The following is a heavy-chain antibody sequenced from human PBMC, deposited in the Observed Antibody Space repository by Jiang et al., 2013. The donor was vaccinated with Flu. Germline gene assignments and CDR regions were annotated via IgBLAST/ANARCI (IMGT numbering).Heavy chain of an antibody. CDR3: ASYSSDPVEGFDY. J-gene: IGHJ4*02. CDR1: GGSISSSSYY. Sequence: GLLKPSETLSLTCTVSGGSISSSSYYWGWIRQPPGKGLEWIGSIYYSGSTYYNPSLKSRVTISVDTSKNQFSLKLSSVTAADTAVYYCASYSSDPVEGFDYWGQGTLVTVSS. CDR2: IYYSGST. V-gene: IGHV4-39*07. D-gene: IGHD6-19*01.